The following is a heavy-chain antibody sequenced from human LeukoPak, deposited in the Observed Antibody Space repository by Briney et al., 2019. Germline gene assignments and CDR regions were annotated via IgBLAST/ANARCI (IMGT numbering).Heavy chain of an antibody. CDR3: ARSYYGSGSHCYYYMDV. J-gene: IGHJ6*03. Sequence: SETLSLTCAVYGGSFSGYYWSWIRQPPGKGLEWIREINHSGSTNYNPSLKSRVTISVDTSKNQFSLKLSSVTAADTAVYYCARSYYGSGSHCYYYMDVWGKGTTVTVSS. D-gene: IGHD3-10*01. CDR2: INHSGST. V-gene: IGHV4-34*01. CDR1: GGSFSGYY.